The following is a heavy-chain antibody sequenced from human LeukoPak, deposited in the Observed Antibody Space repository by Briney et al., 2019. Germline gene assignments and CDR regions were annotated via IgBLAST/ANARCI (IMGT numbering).Heavy chain of an antibody. J-gene: IGHJ5*02. Sequence: ASVKVSCKASGYTFTSYGISWVRQAPGQGLEWMGWISAYNGNTNYAQKLQGRVTMTTDTSTSTAYMELRSLRSDDTAVYYCASMRIAAAGNKRGYNWFDPWGQGTLVTVSS. CDR3: ASMRIAAAGNKRGYNWFDP. D-gene: IGHD6-13*01. V-gene: IGHV1-18*01. CDR2: ISAYNGNT. CDR1: GYTFTSYG.